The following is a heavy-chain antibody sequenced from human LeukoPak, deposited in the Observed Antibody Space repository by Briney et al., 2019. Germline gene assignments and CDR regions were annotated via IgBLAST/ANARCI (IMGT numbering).Heavy chain of an antibody. D-gene: IGHD6-19*01. CDR3: ARTGSNSGWRIFDS. CDR2: IYTSGST. V-gene: IGHV4-61*02. CDR1: GGSISSGSYY. J-gene: IGHJ4*02. Sequence: SETLSLTCTVSGGSISSGSYYWSWIRQPAGKGLEWIGRIYTSGSTNYNPSLKSRVTISVDTSKNQFSLKLSSVTAADTAVYYCARTGSNSGWRIFDSWGQGTLVTVSS.